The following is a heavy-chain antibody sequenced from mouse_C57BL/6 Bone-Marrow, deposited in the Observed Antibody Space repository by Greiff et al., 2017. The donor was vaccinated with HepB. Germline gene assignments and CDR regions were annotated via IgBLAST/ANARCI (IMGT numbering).Heavy chain of an antibody. Sequence: DVMLVESGGGLVQPGGSLSLSCAASGFTFTDYYMSWVRQPPGKALEWLGFIRNKANGYTTEYSASVKGRFTISRDNSQIILYLQMNALRAEDSATYYCARLGDYSPYGDYWGQGTTLTVSS. V-gene: IGHV7-3*01. CDR1: GFTFTDYY. J-gene: IGHJ2*01. CDR2: IRNKANGYTT. D-gene: IGHD2-12*01. CDR3: ARLGDYSPYGDY.